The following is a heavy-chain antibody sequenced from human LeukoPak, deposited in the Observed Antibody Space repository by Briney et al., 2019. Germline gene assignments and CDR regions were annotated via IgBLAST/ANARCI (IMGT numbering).Heavy chain of an antibody. V-gene: IGHV3-21*06. Sequence: GGSLRLSCSGSGFTFMTYSMTWVRQAPGKGLEWVASISSGSSYIKYSDSVRGRFVVSRDNVKNSMYLQMSSLRAEDAAVYYCARLTGRDYYYYYMDVWGKGTTVTVSS. CDR2: ISSGSSYI. J-gene: IGHJ6*03. CDR3: ARLTGRDYYYYYMDV. CDR1: GFTFMTYS. D-gene: IGHD7-27*01.